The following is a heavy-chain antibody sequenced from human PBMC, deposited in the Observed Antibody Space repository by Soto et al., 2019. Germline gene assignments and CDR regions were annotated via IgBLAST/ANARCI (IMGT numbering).Heavy chain of an antibody. J-gene: IGHJ5*02. D-gene: IGHD2-15*01. CDR2: INPNSGGT. V-gene: IGHV1-2*04. CDR3: ARRLSRSGSGGNANWFDP. CDR1: GYTFTGYY. Sequence: ASVKVSCKASGYTFTGYYMHWVRQAPGQGLEWMGWINPNSGGTNYAQKFQGWVTMTRDTSISTAYMELSRLRSDDTAMYYCARRLSRSGSGGNANWFDPWGQGTLVTVSS.